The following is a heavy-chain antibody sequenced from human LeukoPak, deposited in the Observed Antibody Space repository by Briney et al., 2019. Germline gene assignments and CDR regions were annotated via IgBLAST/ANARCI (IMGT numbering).Heavy chain of an antibody. V-gene: IGHV4-59*01. CDR1: GGSITGYY. D-gene: IGHD5-24*01. Sequence: PSETLSLTRTVSGGSITGYYWSWIRQPPGKGLEWIGYIYYSGSTNYNPSLKSRVTISVDTSKNQFSLKLTSVTAADTAVYYCARETEMAPDYWGQGTLVTVSS. J-gene: IGHJ4*02. CDR3: ARETEMAPDY. CDR2: IYYSGST.